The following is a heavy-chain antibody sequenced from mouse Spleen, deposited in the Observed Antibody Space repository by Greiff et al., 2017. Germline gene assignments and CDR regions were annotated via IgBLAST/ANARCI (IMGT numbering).Heavy chain of an antibody. Sequence: EVHLVESGGGLVKPGGSLKLSCAASGFTFSSYAMSWVRQTPEKRLEWVATISSGGSYTYYPDSVKGRFTISRDNAKNTLYLQMSSLRSEDTAMYYCARGVRGAMDYWGQGTSVTVSS. V-gene: IGHV5-9-3*01. CDR2: ISSGGSYT. J-gene: IGHJ4*01. CDR1: GFTFSSYA. CDR3: ARGVRGAMDY. D-gene: IGHD2-14*01.